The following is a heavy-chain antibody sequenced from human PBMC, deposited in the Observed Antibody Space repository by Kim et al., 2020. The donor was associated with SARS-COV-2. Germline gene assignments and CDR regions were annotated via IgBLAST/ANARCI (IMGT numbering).Heavy chain of an antibody. J-gene: IGHJ4*02. CDR3: ARVFRSDSGSLFDY. V-gene: IGHV1-46*01. D-gene: IGHD1-26*01. Sequence: AQKFQGRVTMTRDTSTSTVYMELSSLRSEDTAVYYCARVFRSDSGSLFDYWGQGTLVTVSS.